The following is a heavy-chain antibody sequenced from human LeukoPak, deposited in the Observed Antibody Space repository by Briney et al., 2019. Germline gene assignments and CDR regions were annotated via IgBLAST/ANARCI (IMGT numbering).Heavy chain of an antibody. CDR2: ISYSGST. CDR3: ARHPFQYPFDH. V-gene: IGHV4-59*08. J-gene: IGHJ5*02. Sequence: SETLSLTCTVSGGSICSYYWSWIRQPPGKGLEWIGYISYSGSTNYNPSLKSRVTISVDTSKNQFSLKLISVTAADTAVYYCARHPFQYPFDHWGQGTVVSVSS. CDR1: GGSICSYY. D-gene: IGHD2/OR15-2a*01.